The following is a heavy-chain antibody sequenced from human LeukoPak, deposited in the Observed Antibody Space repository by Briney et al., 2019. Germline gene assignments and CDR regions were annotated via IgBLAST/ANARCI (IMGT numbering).Heavy chain of an antibody. Sequence: SETLSLTCTVSGGSISSYYWSWIRQPPGKGLEWIGYIYYSGSTNYSPSLKSRVTISVDTSKNQFSLKLSSVTAADTAVYYCARLRKDGYNSDYWGQGTLVTVSS. J-gene: IGHJ4*02. CDR2: IYYSGST. D-gene: IGHD5-24*01. CDR3: ARLRKDGYNSDY. V-gene: IGHV4-59*08. CDR1: GGSISSYY.